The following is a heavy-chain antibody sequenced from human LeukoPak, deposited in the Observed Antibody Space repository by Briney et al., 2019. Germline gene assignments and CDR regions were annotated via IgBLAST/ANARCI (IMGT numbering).Heavy chain of an antibody. Sequence: PSETLSLTCTVSGGSISSSSYYWGWIRQPPGKGLEWIGSIYYSGSTYYNPSLKSRVTISVDTSKNQFSLKLSSVTAADTAVYYCARAEWFGELLVRPIDYWGQGTLVTVSS. J-gene: IGHJ4*02. CDR3: ARAEWFGELLVRPIDY. CDR1: GGSISSSSYY. D-gene: IGHD3-10*01. V-gene: IGHV4-39*07. CDR2: IYYSGST.